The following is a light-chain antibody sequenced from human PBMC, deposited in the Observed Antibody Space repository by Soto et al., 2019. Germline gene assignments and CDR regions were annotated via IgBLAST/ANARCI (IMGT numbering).Light chain of an antibody. CDR2: DVT. Sequence: QSVLTQPASVSGSPGQSITISCTGASSDVCCYNYVSWYQQHPGKAPKLIIYDVTNRPSGVSNRFSGSKSGNTASLTISGLQAEDEADYYCSSYTSSNTPYVFGTGTKVTVL. V-gene: IGLV2-14*01. J-gene: IGLJ1*01. CDR3: SSYTSSNTPYV. CDR1: SSDVCCYNY.